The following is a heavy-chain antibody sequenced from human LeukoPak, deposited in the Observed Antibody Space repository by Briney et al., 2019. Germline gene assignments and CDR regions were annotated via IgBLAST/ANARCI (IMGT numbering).Heavy chain of an antibody. CDR2: IYYSGST. J-gene: IGHJ3*02. D-gene: IGHD6-6*01. Sequence: SETLSLTCAVYGGSFSGYYWGWIRQPPGKGLEWIGSIYYSGSTYYNPSLKSRVTISVGTSKNQFSLRLSSVTAADTAVYYCARQIHSSSSVDDAFDIWGQGTMVTVSS. CDR3: ARQIHSSSSVDDAFDI. CDR1: GGSFSGYY. V-gene: IGHV4-39*01.